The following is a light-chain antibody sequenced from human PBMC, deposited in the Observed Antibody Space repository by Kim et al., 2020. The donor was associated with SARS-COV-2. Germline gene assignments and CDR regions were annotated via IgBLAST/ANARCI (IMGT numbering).Light chain of an antibody. V-gene: IGLV2-11*03. Sequence: PGQSVTISCTGTNNDVGCYKFVSWYQQHPGKVPKLIIYDVKTRASGVPDRFSASKSGNTASLTISGLQPDDEADYYCSSYAGRSVVFGGGTQLTVL. CDR1: NNDVGCYKF. CDR3: SSYAGRSVV. J-gene: IGLJ2*01. CDR2: DVK.